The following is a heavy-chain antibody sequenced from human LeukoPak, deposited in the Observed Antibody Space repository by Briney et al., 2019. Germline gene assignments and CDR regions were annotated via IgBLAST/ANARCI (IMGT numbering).Heavy chain of an antibody. V-gene: IGHV4-39*01. D-gene: IGHD1-26*01. CDR2: IYYSGST. Sequence: SETLSFTCTVSGGSISSSSYYWGWIRQPPGKGLEWIGSIYYSGSTYYNPSLKSRVTISVDTSKNQFSLKLSSVTAADTAVYYCARLGLRVGASNWFDPWGQGTLVTVSS. CDR3: ARLGLRVGASNWFDP. CDR1: GGSISSSSYY. J-gene: IGHJ5*02.